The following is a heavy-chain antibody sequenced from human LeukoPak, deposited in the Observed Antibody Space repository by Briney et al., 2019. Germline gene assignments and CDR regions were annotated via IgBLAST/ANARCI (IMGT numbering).Heavy chain of an antibody. D-gene: IGHD3-10*01. CDR2: INPSSGST. CDR1: GYTFTTYY. J-gene: IGHJ4*02. CDR3: ARAEDYYGSGSYYFDY. Sequence: GASVKVSCKASGYTFTTYYMHWVQQAPGQGLEWMGIINPSSGSTNYAQKFQGRVTMTRDTSTSTVYVELRSLRSEDTAVYYCARAEDYYGSGSYYFDYWGQGTLVTVSS. V-gene: IGHV1-46*01.